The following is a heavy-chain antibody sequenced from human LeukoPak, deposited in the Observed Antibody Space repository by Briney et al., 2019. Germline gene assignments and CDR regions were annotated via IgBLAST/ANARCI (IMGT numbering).Heavy chain of an antibody. CDR3: AKEGYYDSSGWGNSMDV. CDR2: ISYDGSNK. Sequence: GRSLRLSCAASGFTFSSYGMHWVRQAPGKGLEWVAVISYDGSNKYYADSVKGRFTIYRDNSKNTLYLQMNSLRAEDTAVYYCAKEGYYDSSGWGNSMDVWGQGTTVTVSS. J-gene: IGHJ6*02. V-gene: IGHV3-30*18. D-gene: IGHD3-22*01. CDR1: GFTFSSYG.